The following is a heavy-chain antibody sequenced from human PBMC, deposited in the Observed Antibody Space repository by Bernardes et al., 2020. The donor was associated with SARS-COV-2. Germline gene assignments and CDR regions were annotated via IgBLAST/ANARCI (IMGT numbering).Heavy chain of an antibody. D-gene: IGHD1-1*01. J-gene: IGHJ4*02. Sequence: GGSLRLSCAASGFTFSNAWMSWVRQAPGKGLEWVGRIKSKADGGTTDYAAPVKGRFTISRDDSKNTLYLQMNSLKTEDTAVYYCTTAVHPSWVLGEVTCSFCDYWGQGTLVTVSS. CDR2: IKSKADGGTT. CDR3: TTAVHPSWVLGEVTCSFCDY. CDR1: GFTFSNAW. V-gene: IGHV3-15*01.